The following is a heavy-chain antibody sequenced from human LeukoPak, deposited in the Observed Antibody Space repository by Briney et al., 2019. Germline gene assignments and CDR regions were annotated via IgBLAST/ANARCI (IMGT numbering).Heavy chain of an antibody. Sequence: GGSLRLACAVSGFTLCNSWMGWVRQAPGQGLEWVARIKEDGSEKHYVDSVKGRFTISRDNAKNSLYLQMNSLRAEDTAVYYCAKSVYWGQGTLVIVSS. J-gene: IGHJ4*02. CDR3: AKSVY. CDR2: IKEDGSEK. V-gene: IGHV3-7*01. CDR1: GFTLCNSW.